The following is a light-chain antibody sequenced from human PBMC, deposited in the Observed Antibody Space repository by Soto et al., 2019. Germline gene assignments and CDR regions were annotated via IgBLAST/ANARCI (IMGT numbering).Light chain of an antibody. V-gene: IGLV1-40*01. J-gene: IGLJ1*01. CDR3: QSFDSSLSGYV. CDR1: SSNIGAGYD. CDR2: GNS. Sequence: QSVLTQPPSVSGAPGQRVTISCTGSSSNIGAGYDVHWYQQLPGTAPKVLIYGNSNRPSGVPDRLSASKSGTSASLAITGLQAEDEADYYCQSFDSSLSGYVVGTGTKLTVL.